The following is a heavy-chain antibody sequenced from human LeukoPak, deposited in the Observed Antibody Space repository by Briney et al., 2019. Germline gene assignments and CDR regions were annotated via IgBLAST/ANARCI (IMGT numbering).Heavy chain of an antibody. CDR2: IRYDGSNK. D-gene: IGHD4-17*01. J-gene: IGHJ4*02. CDR1: GFIFSRYS. Sequence: QSGGSLRLSCAASGFIFSRYSMSWVRQAPGKGLEWVASIRYDGSNKYYADSVKGRFTISRDNSKSTLYLRMNSLRAEDTAVYYCAKIARDYGDYRGHYWGQGTLVTVSS. CDR3: AKIARDYGDYRGHY. V-gene: IGHV3-30*02.